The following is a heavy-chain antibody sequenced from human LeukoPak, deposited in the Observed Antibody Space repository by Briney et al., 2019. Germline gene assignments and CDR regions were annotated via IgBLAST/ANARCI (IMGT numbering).Heavy chain of an antibody. CDR2: ISSSSSYI. CDR1: GFTFSSYS. V-gene: IGHV3-21*01. D-gene: IGHD6-19*01. Sequence: NPGGSLRLSCAASGFTFSSYSMNWVRQAPGKGLEWVSSISSSSSYIYYADSVKGRFTISRDNARNSLYLQMNSLRVEDTAVYYCARAPPLLVVAGTPDYWGQGTLVTVSS. CDR3: ARAPPLLVVAGTPDY. J-gene: IGHJ4*02.